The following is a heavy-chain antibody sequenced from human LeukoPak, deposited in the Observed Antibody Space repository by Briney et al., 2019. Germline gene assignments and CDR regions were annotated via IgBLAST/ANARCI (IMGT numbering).Heavy chain of an antibody. CDR3: VNDYSTSAHLEH. J-gene: IGHJ1*01. V-gene: IGHV3-33*06. Sequence: SGGSLRLSCAASSFIVSTKYVTWVRQASGKGLEWVAVIWFDGSERYYSDSVKGRFTISRDYSKNTLYLQMDSLRVEDTAVYYCVNDYSTSAHLEHWGQGTLVTVSS. CDR2: IWFDGSER. CDR1: SFIVSTKY. D-gene: IGHD6-13*01.